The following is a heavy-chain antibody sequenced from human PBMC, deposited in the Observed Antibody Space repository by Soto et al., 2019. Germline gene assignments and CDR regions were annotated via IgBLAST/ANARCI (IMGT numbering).Heavy chain of an antibody. J-gene: IGHJ4*02. Sequence: GGSLRLSCAASGFSFSDYYMSWIRQAPGKGLEWVSYIDFTSNSIYYADSVKCRFTISRDNAKNSLYLQMNSLRAEYTSVYYCARYIEPPILFFDNWGQGALVTVSS. CDR1: GFSFSDYY. D-gene: IGHD3-9*01. CDR3: ARYIEPPILFFDN. V-gene: IGHV3-11*01. CDR2: IDFTSNSI.